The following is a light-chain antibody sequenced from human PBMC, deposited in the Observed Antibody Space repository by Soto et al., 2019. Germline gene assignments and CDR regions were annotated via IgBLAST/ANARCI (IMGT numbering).Light chain of an antibody. J-gene: IGKJ1*01. Sequence: EIVMTQSPATLSVSPGERATLTCRASQTVGRNLAWYQQKPGQAPRVLIFGASTGATGIPARFSGSGSETDFTLTISSLQSEDFAVYYCHQYNNWPKTFGQGTKVDIK. CDR3: HQYNNWPKT. CDR2: GAS. CDR1: QTVGRN. V-gene: IGKV3-15*01.